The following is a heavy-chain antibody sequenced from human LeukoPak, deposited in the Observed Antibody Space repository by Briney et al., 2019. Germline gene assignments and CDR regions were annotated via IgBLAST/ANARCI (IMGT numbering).Heavy chain of an antibody. D-gene: IGHD2-15*01. CDR2: IWYDGSNK. CDR3: ARVSGGLRSGFDY. V-gene: IGHV3-33*01. J-gene: IGHJ4*02. CDR1: GFTFSSYG. Sequence: GGSLRLSCGASGFTFSSYGMHWVRQAPGKGLEWVAVIWYDGSNKYYADSVKGRFTISRDNSKNTLYLQMNSLRAEDTAVYYCARVSGGLRSGFDYWGQGTLVTVPS.